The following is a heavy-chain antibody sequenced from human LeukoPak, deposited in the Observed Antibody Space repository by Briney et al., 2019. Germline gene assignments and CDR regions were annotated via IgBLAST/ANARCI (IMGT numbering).Heavy chain of an antibody. Sequence: SETLSLTCSVSGGSVSSSSYYWGWIRPPPGKGLEWIGSIYYSGSTYYNPSLKSRVTISADTSKNQLSLNLSPVTAADTAVYYCATGAGIAVVIYYWGQGTLVTVSS. CDR3: ATGAGIAVVIYY. CDR1: GGSVSSSSYY. J-gene: IGHJ4*02. V-gene: IGHV4-39*01. CDR2: IYYSGST. D-gene: IGHD3-22*01.